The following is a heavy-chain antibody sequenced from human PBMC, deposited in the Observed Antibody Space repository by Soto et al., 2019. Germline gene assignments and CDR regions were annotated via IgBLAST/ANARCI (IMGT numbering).Heavy chain of an antibody. CDR2: IYPGDFDR. D-gene: IGHD3-22*01. CDR3: ARSYGGEYCDSRSYYYAY. Sequence: GESLKISCKGSGYKFIDYWIGWVRQVPGKGLEWMGGIYPGDFDRKYSPSFQGQVTISADKSITTAYLQWSSLKASDTAIYYCARSYGGEYCDSRSYYYAYWGQGTLVTVSS. CDR1: GYKFIDYW. J-gene: IGHJ4*02. V-gene: IGHV5-51*01.